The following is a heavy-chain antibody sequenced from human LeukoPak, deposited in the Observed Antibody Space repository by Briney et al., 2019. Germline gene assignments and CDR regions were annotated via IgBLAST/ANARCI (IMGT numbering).Heavy chain of an antibody. Sequence: SQTLSRTCTVSGGSISSGSYYWRWIRQPSGKVLEWIGRIYTSGSTNYNPSLKSRVTISVDTSKNQFSLKLSSVTAADTAVYYCARNFYDFWSGYSYYDAFDIWGQGTMVTVSS. V-gene: IGHV4-61*02. CDR3: ARNFYDFWSGYSYYDAFDI. CDR1: GGSISSGSYY. CDR2: IYTSGST. D-gene: IGHD3-3*01. J-gene: IGHJ3*02.